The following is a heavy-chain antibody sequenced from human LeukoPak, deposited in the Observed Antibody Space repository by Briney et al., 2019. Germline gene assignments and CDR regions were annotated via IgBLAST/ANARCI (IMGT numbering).Heavy chain of an antibody. Sequence: GGSLRLSCAASGFTFSSYSMTWVRQAPGKGLEWVSAISGSGGSTYYADSVKGRFTISRDNSKNTLYLQMNSLRAEDTAVYYCAKQVGIAAAYSPMDVWGQGTTVTVSS. CDR1: GFTFSSYS. D-gene: IGHD6-13*01. CDR3: AKQVGIAAAYSPMDV. J-gene: IGHJ6*02. V-gene: IGHV3-23*01. CDR2: ISGSGGST.